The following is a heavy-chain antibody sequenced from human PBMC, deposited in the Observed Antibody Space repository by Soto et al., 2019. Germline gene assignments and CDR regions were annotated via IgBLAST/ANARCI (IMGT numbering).Heavy chain of an antibody. D-gene: IGHD3-10*01. CDR2: IYSGCNT. CDR1: GFTVSGNY. J-gene: IGHJ6*03. CDR3: TRAAWGLWFGYMDV. V-gene: IGHV3-53*04. Sequence: GGSLRLSCAASGFTVSGNYMSWVRQAPGKGLEWVSVIYSGCNTYYADSVKGRFTISRHNSENTLYLQMNSLRAEDTAVYYCTRAAWGLWFGYMDVWGKGTTVTVSS.